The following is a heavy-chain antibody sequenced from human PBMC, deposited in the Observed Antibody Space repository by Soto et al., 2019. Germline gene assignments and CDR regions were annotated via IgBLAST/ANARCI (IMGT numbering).Heavy chain of an antibody. V-gene: IGHV3-23*01. CDR1: GFTFSSYA. D-gene: IGHD2-15*01. J-gene: IGHJ4*02. CDR2: ISGSGGST. Sequence: GGSLRLSCAASGFTFSSYAMSWVRQAPGKGLEWVSAISGSGGSTYYADSVKGRFTISRDNSKNTLYLQMNSLRAEDTAVYYCAKVGCSGGSCYKFDYWGQGTLVTVSS. CDR3: AKVGCSGGSCYKFDY.